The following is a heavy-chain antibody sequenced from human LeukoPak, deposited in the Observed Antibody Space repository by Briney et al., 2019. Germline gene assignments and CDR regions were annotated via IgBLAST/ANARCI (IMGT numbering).Heavy chain of an antibody. Sequence: GGSLRLSCAASGFTFDDYAMHWVRQAPGKGLEWVSGISWNSGSIGYADSVKGRFTISRDNAKNSLYLQMNSLRAEDTALYYCARLSGFGEYDAFDIWGQGTMVTVSS. CDR1: GFTFDDYA. D-gene: IGHD3-10*01. J-gene: IGHJ3*02. CDR3: ARLSGFGEYDAFDI. CDR2: ISWNSGSI. V-gene: IGHV3-9*01.